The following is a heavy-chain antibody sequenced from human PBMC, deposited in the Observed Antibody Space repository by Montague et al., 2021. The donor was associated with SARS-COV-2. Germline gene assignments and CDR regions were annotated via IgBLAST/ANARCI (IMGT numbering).Heavy chain of an antibody. J-gene: IGHJ4*02. CDR1: GASIESGNW. V-gene: IGHV4/OR15-8*01. CDR2: ILHTEST. D-gene: IGHD3/OR15-3a*01. CDR3: ATGINYYDFLALQS. Sequence: SETLSLTCIVSGASIESGNWWSWVRQTPGKGLEWIGEILHTESTNFNPSLKTRVAMSVDKSRNQFSLKLTSLTAADTAVYYCATGINYYDFLALQSWGQGALVIVSS.